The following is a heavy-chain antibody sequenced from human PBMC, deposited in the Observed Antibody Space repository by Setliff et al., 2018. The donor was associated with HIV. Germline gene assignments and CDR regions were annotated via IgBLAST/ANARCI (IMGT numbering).Heavy chain of an antibody. J-gene: IGHJ2*01. D-gene: IGHD4-17*01. V-gene: IGHV5-51*01. CDR1: GYSFTSYW. CDR3: AKVKLTIWYFDL. Sequence: GESLKISCKGSGYSFTSYWIGWVRQMPGKGLEWMGIIYPDDSDTRYSPSFQGQVTTSADKSISTAYLQLNSLRAEDTAVYYCAKVKLTIWYFDLWGRGTLVTVSS. CDR2: IYPDDSDT.